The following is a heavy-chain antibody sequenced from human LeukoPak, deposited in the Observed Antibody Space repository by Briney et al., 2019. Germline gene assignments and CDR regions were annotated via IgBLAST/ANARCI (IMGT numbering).Heavy chain of an antibody. V-gene: IGHV3-48*04. D-gene: IGHD1-26*01. CDR3: ARDRGGSYSAIDY. Sequence: GGSLRLSCAASGFTFSSYSMNWVRQAPGKGLEWGSFISSSSSTIYYADSVKGRFTISRDNAKNSLCLQMNSLRAEDTAVYYCARDRGGSYSAIDYWGQGTLVTVSS. J-gene: IGHJ4*02. CDR2: ISSSSSTI. CDR1: GFTFSSYS.